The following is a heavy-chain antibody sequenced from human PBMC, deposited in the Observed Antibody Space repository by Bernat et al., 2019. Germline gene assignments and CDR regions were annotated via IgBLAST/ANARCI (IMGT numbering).Heavy chain of an antibody. D-gene: IGHD1-26*01. CDR2: IWGDGSKK. J-gene: IGHJ4*02. V-gene: IGHV3-33*06. Sequence: QVQLVESGGGVVQAGRSLRLSCAASGYTFSKSGMHWVRQAPGKGLEWVAVIWGDGSKKFYADSVKGRFSISKDDSKNTLYLQMNSLTAEDTAVYYCAKGNSGAGDFDYWGQGALVTVSS. CDR3: AKGNSGAGDFDY. CDR1: GYTFSKSG.